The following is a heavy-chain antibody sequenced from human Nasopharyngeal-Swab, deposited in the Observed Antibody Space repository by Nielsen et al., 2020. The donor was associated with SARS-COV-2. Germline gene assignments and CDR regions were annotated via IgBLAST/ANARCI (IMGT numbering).Heavy chain of an antibody. D-gene: IGHD4-17*01. Sequence: GSLKISCAASGFTFSDYSMNWVRQAPGKGLEWVSSISSSSTYIFYADSLKGRFTISRDNAKNSLYMQMNSLRAEDTALYYCARATLLGGDYYGLDVWGQGTTVTVSS. CDR1: GFTFSDYS. J-gene: IGHJ6*02. CDR3: ARATLLGGDYYGLDV. CDR2: ISSSSTYI. V-gene: IGHV3-21*01.